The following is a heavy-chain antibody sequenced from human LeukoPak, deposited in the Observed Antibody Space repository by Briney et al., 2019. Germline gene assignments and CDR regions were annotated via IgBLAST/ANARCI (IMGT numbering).Heavy chain of an antibody. CDR2: IYYSGST. J-gene: IGHJ6*02. Sequence: SETLSLTCAVYGGSFSGYYWSWIWQPPGKGLEWIGYIYYSGSTNYNPSLKSRVTISVDTSKNQFSLKLSSVTAADTAVYYCARAAWLANYYYYYGMDVWGQGTTVTVSS. V-gene: IGHV4-59*01. D-gene: IGHD6-19*01. CDR1: GGSFSGYY. CDR3: ARAAWLANYYYYYGMDV.